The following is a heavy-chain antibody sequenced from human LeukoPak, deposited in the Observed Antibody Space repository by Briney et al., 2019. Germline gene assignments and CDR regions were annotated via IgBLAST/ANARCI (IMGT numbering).Heavy chain of an antibody. V-gene: IGHV4-4*07. CDR3: ARDLDCSSTSCSDY. CDR1: GGSISSYY. Sequence: PSETPSLTCTVSGGSISSYYWSWIRQPAGKGLEWIGRIYTSGSTNYNPSLKSRVTMSVDTSKNQFSLKLSSVTAADTAVYYCARDLDCSSTSCSDYWGQGTLVTVSS. CDR2: IYTSGST. D-gene: IGHD2-2*01. J-gene: IGHJ4*02.